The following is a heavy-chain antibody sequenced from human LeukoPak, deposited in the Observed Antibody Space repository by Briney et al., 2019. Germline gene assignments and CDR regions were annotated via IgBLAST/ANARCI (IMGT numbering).Heavy chain of an antibody. J-gene: IGHJ4*02. CDR1: EFTFSSYW. Sequence: GGSLRLSCAASEFTFSSYWMSWVRQAPGKGLEWVAKIEKDGSEKHYVDSVKGRFTISRDNAKKSLYLQVNSLRIEDTAVYHCAREGTPGYFDSWGQGTLVTVSS. CDR2: IEKDGSEK. D-gene: IGHD2-15*01. CDR3: AREGTPGYFDS. V-gene: IGHV3-7*01.